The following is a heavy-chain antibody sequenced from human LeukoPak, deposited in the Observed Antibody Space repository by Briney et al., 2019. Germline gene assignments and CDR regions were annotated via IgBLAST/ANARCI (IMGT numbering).Heavy chain of an antibody. J-gene: IGHJ4*02. CDR1: GYTFTSYG. CDR3: ARAYYDSSGYHHYFDY. D-gene: IGHD3-22*01. V-gene: IGHV1-18*01. Sequence: ASVKVSCKASGYTFTSYGISWVRQAPGQGLEWMGWVSAYNGNTNYAQKLQGRVTMTTDTSTSTAYMELRSLRSDDTAVYYCARAYYDSSGYHHYFDYWGQGTLVTVSS. CDR2: VSAYNGNT.